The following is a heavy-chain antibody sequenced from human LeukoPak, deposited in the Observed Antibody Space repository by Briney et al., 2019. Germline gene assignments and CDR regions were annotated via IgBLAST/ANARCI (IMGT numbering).Heavy chain of an antibody. D-gene: IGHD3-22*01. J-gene: IGHJ6*02. CDR2: ISVHNGNT. Sequence: ASVKVSCKASGYTFTSYGISWVRQAPGQGLEWMGWISVHNGNTNYAQNLQGRVTMTTDTSTSTVYMGLRSLTSDDTAVYYCAREREVVIISQYYYGMDVWGQGTTVTVSS. CDR1: GYTFTSYG. CDR3: AREREVVIISQYYYGMDV. V-gene: IGHV1-18*01.